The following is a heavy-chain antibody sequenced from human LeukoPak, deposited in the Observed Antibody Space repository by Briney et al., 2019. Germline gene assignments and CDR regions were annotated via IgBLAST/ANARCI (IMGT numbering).Heavy chain of an antibody. D-gene: IGHD3-10*01. CDR2: ISSSSSYI. CDR1: GFTFSSYS. Sequence: PGGSLRLSCAASGFTFSSYSMNWVRQAPGKGLEWVSSISSSSSYIYYADSVKGRFTISRDNAKNSLYLQMNSLRAEDTAVYYCARALHSGSYYNPSLPGWFDPWGQGTLVTVSS. J-gene: IGHJ5*02. CDR3: ARALHSGSYYNPSLPGWFDP. V-gene: IGHV3-21*01.